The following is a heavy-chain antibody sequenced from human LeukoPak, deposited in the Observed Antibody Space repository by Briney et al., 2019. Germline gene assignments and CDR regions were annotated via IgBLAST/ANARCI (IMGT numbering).Heavy chain of an antibody. CDR3: ARGGYDILTGSYRVRYYFDY. CDR1: GYTFTGYY. Sequence: ASVKVSCKASGYTFTGYYIHWVRQAPGQGLEWMGWIDPNSGVTHYAQKFQGRVTMTRNTSISAAYMELSRLRSGDTAVYYCARGGYDILTGSYRVRYYFDYWGQGTLVTVSS. V-gene: IGHV1-2*02. CDR2: IDPNSGVT. D-gene: IGHD3-9*01. J-gene: IGHJ4*02.